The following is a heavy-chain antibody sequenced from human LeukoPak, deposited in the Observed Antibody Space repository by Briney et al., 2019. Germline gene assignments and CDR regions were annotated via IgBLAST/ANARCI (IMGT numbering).Heavy chain of an antibody. V-gene: IGHV3-21*01. CDR1: GFTFSSYS. CDR2: ISSSSSYI. Sequence: GGSLRLSCAASGFTFSSYSMNWVRRAPGKGLEWVSSISSSSSYIYYADSVKGRFTISRDNAKNSLYLQMNSLRAEDTAVYYCARDPYNGSYGDDYYYYMDVWGKGTTVTISS. CDR3: ARDPYNGSYGDDYYYYMDV. D-gene: IGHD1-26*01. J-gene: IGHJ6*03.